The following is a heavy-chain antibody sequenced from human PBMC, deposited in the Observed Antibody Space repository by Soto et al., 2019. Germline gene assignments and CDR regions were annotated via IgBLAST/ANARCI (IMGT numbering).Heavy chain of an antibody. J-gene: IGHJ5*02. V-gene: IGHV3-23*01. CDR1: GFTFSSYA. Sequence: LRLSCAASGFTFSSYAMSWVRQAPGKGLEWVSAISVSGGSTYYADSVKGRFTISRDNSKNTLYLQMNSLRAEDTVVYYCAKGVYDSVCWFDPWGQGTLVTVSS. D-gene: IGHD5-12*01. CDR3: AKGVYDSVCWFDP. CDR2: ISVSGGST.